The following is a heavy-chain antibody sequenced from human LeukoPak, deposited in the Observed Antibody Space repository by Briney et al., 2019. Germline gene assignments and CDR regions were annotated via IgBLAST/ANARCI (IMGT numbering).Heavy chain of an antibody. D-gene: IGHD3-22*01. V-gene: IGHV4-61*05. CDR1: GFSLSTSGVG. CDR2: IYYSGST. Sequence: LVNPTQTLTLICTFSGFSLSTSGVGVGWIRQPPGKGLEWIGYIYYSGSTNYNPSLKSRVTISVDKSKNQFSLKLSSVTAADTAVYYCAREGYDSSEGVFDPWGQGTLVTVSS. CDR3: AREGYDSSEGVFDP. J-gene: IGHJ5*02.